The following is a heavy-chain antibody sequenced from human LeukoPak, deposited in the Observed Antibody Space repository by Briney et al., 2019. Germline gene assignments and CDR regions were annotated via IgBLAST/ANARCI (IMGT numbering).Heavy chain of an antibody. CDR2: IIPIFGTA. V-gene: IGHV1-69*13. CDR3: ARDKNTAMARRYYFDY. Sequence: ASMKVSCKASGGSFSSHAISWVRQAPGQGLEWMGGIIPIFGTANYAEKFQGRVTITADDSTSTAYMELSSLRSEDTAVYYCARDKNTAMARRYYFDYWGQGTLVTVSS. CDR1: GGSFSSHA. J-gene: IGHJ4*02. D-gene: IGHD5-18*01.